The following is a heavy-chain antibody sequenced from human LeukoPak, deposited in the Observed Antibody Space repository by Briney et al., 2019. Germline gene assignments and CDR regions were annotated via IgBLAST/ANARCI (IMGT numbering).Heavy chain of an antibody. V-gene: IGHV1-2*02. Sequence: ASVKVSCKASGYTFTGYYMHWVRQAPGQGLEWMGWINPNSGGTNYAQKFQGRVTMTRDTSISTAYMELSRLRSDDTAVYYCARGPYSHGYLNWFDPWGQGTLVTVSS. CDR1: GYTFTGYY. CDR3: ARGPYSHGYLNWFDP. J-gene: IGHJ5*02. D-gene: IGHD5-18*01. CDR2: INPNSGGT.